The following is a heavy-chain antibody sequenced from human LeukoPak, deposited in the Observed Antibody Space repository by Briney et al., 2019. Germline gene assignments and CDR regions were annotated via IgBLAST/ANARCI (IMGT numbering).Heavy chain of an antibody. D-gene: IGHD3-22*01. CDR2: IYTSGST. J-gene: IGHJ4*02. V-gene: IGHV4-4*07. CDR3: ARAGYYYDSTYYFDY. Sequence: SETLSLTCTVSGGSISSYYWSCIRQPAGKGLEWIGRIYTSGSTNYNPSLKSRVTMSVDTSKNQFSLKLSSVTAADTAVYYCARAGYYYDSTYYFDYWGQGTLVTVSS. CDR1: GGSISSYY.